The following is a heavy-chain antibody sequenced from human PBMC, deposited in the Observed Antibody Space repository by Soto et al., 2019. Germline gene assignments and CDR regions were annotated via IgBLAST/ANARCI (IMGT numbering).Heavy chain of an antibody. CDR2: IYTSGST. CDR3: AREGPDIVVVVAATSFDY. V-gene: IGHV4-4*07. D-gene: IGHD2-15*01. CDR1: GGSISSYY. Sequence: QVQLQESGPGLVKPSETLSLTCTVSGGSISSYYWSWIRQPAGKGLEWIGRIYTSGSTNYNPSLKSRLTMSVDTSKNQFSLKLSSVTAADTAVYYCAREGPDIVVVVAATSFDYWGQGTLVTVSS. J-gene: IGHJ4*02.